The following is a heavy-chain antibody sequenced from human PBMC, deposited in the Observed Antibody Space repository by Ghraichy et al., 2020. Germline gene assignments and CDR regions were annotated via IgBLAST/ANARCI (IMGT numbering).Heavy chain of an antibody. CDR1: GYTFTGYY. D-gene: IGHD2-2*01. CDR3: AREWLTGDIVVVPAGIDY. J-gene: IGHJ4*02. Sequence: ASVKVSCKASGYTFTGYYMHWVRQAPGQGLEWMGWINPNSGGTNYAQKFQGRVTMTRDTSISTAYMELSRLRSDDTAVYYCAREWLTGDIVVVPAGIDYWGQGTLVTVSS. V-gene: IGHV1-2*02. CDR2: INPNSGGT.